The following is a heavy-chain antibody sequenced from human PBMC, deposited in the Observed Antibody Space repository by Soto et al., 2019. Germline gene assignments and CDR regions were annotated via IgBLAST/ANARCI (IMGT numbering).Heavy chain of an antibody. CDR3: AREDDGGDRDYYGLDV. CDR2: ISYSGST. D-gene: IGHD2-21*02. CDR1: GGSIRTSGYS. Sequence: SETLSLTCTVSGGSIRTSGYSWGWIRRPPGKGLEWIATISYSGSTYYNPSLQSRVTISVDTSKNQFSLKLTSVTAADTAVYFCAREDDGGDRDYYGLDVWGQGTTVTVSS. V-gene: IGHV4-39*02. J-gene: IGHJ6*02.